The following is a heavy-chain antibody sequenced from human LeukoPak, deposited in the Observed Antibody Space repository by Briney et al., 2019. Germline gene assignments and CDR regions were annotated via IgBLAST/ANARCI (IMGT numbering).Heavy chain of an antibody. D-gene: IGHD3-9*01. V-gene: IGHV5-51*01. CDR1: GYSFTSYW. J-gene: IGHJ4*02. CDR2: IYPGDSDT. CDR3: ASSFTYYDILTGYYNAGPLSY. Sequence: GESLKISCKGSGYSFTSYWIGWVRQMPGKGLEWMGIIYPGDSDTRYSPSFQGQVTISADKSISTAYLQWSSLKASDTAMYYCASSFTYYDILTGYYNAGPLSYWGQGTLVTVSS.